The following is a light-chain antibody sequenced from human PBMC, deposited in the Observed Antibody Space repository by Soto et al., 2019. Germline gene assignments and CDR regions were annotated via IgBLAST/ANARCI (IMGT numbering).Light chain of an antibody. Sequence: IVLTQSPGTLSLSPGERATLSCRASQSVSSSYLAWYQQKPGQAPRLLIYSTSIRAAGIPDRFSVSGSGTDFSLTISRLEPEDFAVYYCQHFGRSPLTFGGGTKVDIK. CDR2: STS. CDR1: QSVSSSY. V-gene: IGKV3-20*01. J-gene: IGKJ4*01. CDR3: QHFGRSPLT.